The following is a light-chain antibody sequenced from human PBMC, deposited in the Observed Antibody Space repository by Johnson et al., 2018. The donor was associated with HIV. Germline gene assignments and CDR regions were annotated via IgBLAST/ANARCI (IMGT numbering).Light chain of an antibody. CDR2: ENN. J-gene: IGLJ1*01. Sequence: QSVLTQPPSVSAAPGQKVTISCSGSSSNIGNNYVSWYQQLPGTAPKLLIYENNKRPSGIPDRFSGSTSGASATLAITGLQTGDEADYYCGTWDNSLKAEVFGTGTKVTVL. V-gene: IGLV1-51*02. CDR3: GTWDNSLKAEV. CDR1: SSNIGNNY.